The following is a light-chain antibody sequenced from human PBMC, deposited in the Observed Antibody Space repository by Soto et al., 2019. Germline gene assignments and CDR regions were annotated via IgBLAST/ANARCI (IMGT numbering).Light chain of an antibody. J-gene: IGLJ1*01. CDR1: TGAVTSGHY. CDR3: LLSYNGPFV. V-gene: IGLV7-46*01. Sequence: QAVLAQDPSLTGSPGGTVTLTCVSSTGAVTSGHYPYWFQQKPGQAPRTLIYDTSKKHSWTPARFSGSLLGGKAALTLSGAQPEDEAEYYCLLSYNGPFVFGTGTKVTVL. CDR2: DTS.